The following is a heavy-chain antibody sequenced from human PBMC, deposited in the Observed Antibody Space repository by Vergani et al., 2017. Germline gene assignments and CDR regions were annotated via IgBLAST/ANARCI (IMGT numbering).Heavy chain of an antibody. CDR1: GGSFSGYY. D-gene: IGHD3-3*01. J-gene: IGHJ4*02. CDR2: INHSGST. V-gene: IGHV4-34*01. CDR3: ARARFLEWSDFDY. Sequence: QVQLQQWGAGLLKPSETLSLTCAVYGGSFSGYYWSWIRQPPGKGLEWIGEINHSGSTNYNPSLRLRVTISVDTSKNQFSLKLSPVTAADTAVYYCARARFLEWSDFDYWGQGTLVTVSS.